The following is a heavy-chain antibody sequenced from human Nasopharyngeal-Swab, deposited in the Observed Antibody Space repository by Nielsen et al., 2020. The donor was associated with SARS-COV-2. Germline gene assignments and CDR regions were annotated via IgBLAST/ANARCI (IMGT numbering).Heavy chain of an antibody. CDR3: ARDFRQRWELLHYYYYYGMDV. CDR2: INAGNGNT. J-gene: IGHJ6*02. Sequence: ASVKVSCKASGYTFTSYAMHWVRQAPGQRLEGMGWINAGNGNTKYSQKFQGRVTITRDTSASTAYMELSSLRSEDTAVYYCARDFRQRWELLHYYYYYGMDVWGQGTPVTVSS. CDR1: GYTFTSYA. V-gene: IGHV1-3*01. D-gene: IGHD1-26*01.